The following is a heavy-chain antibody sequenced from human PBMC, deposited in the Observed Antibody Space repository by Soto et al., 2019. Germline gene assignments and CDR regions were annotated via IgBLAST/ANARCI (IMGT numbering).Heavy chain of an antibody. CDR3: ARVYSGSYRLDY. CDR1: GGSISSYY. J-gene: IGHJ4*02. D-gene: IGHD1-26*01. CDR2: IYYSGST. Sequence: SETLSLTCTVSGGSISSYYWSWIRQPPGKGLEWIGYIYYSGSTNYNPSLKSRVTISVDTSKNQFSLKLSSVTAADTAVYYCARVYSGSYRLDYWGQGTLVIVSS. V-gene: IGHV4-59*01.